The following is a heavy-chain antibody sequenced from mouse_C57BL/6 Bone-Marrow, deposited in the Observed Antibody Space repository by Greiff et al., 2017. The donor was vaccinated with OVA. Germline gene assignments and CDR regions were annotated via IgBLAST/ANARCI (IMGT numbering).Heavy chain of an antibody. D-gene: IGHD1-1*01. CDR3: TRGTTVAWYFDV. Sequence: VQLQQSGTVLARPGASVKMSCKTSGYTFTSYWMHWVKQRPGQGLEWIGAIYPGNSDTSYNQKFKGKAKLTAVTSASTAYMELSSLTNEDSAVYYCTRGTTVAWYFDVWGTGTTVTVSS. CDR2: IYPGNSDT. V-gene: IGHV1-5*01. CDR1: GYTFTSYW. J-gene: IGHJ1*03.